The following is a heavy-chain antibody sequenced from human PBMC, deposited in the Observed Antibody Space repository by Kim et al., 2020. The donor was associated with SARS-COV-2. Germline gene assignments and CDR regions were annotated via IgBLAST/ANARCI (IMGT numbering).Heavy chain of an antibody. D-gene: IGHD4-17*01. Sequence: GGSLRLSCAASGFTFSIYTMNWVRQAPGKGLEWVSSISSSSYIYYADSVKGRFTISRDNAKNSLYLQMTSLRAEDTAVYYCARDYYGDYYFDYWGQGTLVTVSS. J-gene: IGHJ4*02. CDR2: ISSSSYI. CDR1: GFTFSIYT. CDR3: ARDYYGDYYFDY. V-gene: IGHV3-21*01.